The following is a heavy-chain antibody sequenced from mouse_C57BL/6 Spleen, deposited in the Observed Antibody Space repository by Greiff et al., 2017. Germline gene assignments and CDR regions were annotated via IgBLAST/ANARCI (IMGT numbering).Heavy chain of an antibody. CDR2: IYPGSGST. V-gene: IGHV1-55*01. D-gene: IGHD1-1*02. CDR3: ARDPVVAHWYFDV. CDR1: GYTFTSYW. J-gene: IGHJ1*03. Sequence: QVQLQQPGAELVKPGASVKMSCKASGYTFTSYWITWVKQRPGQGLEWIGDIYPGSGSTNYNEKFKSKATLTVDTSSSTAYMQLSSLTSEDSAVYYCARDPVVAHWYFDVWGTGTTVTVSA.